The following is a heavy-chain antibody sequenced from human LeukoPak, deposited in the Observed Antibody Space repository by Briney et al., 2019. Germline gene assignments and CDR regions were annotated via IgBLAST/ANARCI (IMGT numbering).Heavy chain of an antibody. D-gene: IGHD6-13*01. CDR3: EIAAAGTSFGY. CDR1: GFTFSSYA. J-gene: IGHJ4*02. V-gene: IGHV3-30*04. CDR2: ISYDGSNK. Sequence: GGSLRLSCAASGFTFSSYAMRWVRQAPGKGLEWVAVISYDGSNKYYADSVKGRFTISRDNSKNTLYLQMNSLRAEDTAVYYCEIAAAGTSFGYWGQGTLVTVSS.